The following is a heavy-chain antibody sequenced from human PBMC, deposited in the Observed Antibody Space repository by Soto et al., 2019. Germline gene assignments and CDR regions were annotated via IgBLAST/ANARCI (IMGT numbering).Heavy chain of an antibody. Sequence: SETLSLTCTVSGGSISSYYWSWIRQPPGKGLEWIGYIYYSGSTNYNPSLKSRVTISVDTSKNQFSLKLSSVTAADTAVYYCARTVGNDAFDIWGQGTMVTVSS. CDR3: ARTVGNDAFDI. CDR1: GGSISSYY. J-gene: IGHJ3*02. CDR2: IYYSGST. V-gene: IGHV4-59*01.